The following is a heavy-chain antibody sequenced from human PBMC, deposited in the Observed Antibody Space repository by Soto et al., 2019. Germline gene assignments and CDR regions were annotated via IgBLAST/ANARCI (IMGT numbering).Heavy chain of an antibody. V-gene: IGHV3-74*01. CDR3: VREQGYAPIH. CDR2: LNSDGSST. CDR1: GFPFSTYW. Sequence: VQLVESGGGLVQPGGSLRLSCAASGFPFSTYWMHWVRQAPGKGLVWVSRLNSDGSSTSYADSVKGRFTISRDNAKDTLYLQMNSLRGGDAAVYYCVREQGYAPIHWGQGTLVTVSP. D-gene: IGHD2-2*01. J-gene: IGHJ1*01.